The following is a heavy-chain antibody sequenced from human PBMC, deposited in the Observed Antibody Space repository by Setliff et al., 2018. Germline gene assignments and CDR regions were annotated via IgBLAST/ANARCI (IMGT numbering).Heavy chain of an antibody. CDR1: GYSFTTYW. D-gene: IGHD3-16*01. V-gene: IGHV5-51*01. Sequence: PGESLKISCKGSGYSFTTYWIGWVRQMPGKGLELMGIIYPADSDPRYSPSFQGQVTISVDKSISTVYLHWSSLKASDTAMYYCARLGGWLTSPETPGAFDIWGQGTMVTVSS. J-gene: IGHJ3*02. CDR2: IYPADSDP. CDR3: ARLGGWLTSPETPGAFDI.